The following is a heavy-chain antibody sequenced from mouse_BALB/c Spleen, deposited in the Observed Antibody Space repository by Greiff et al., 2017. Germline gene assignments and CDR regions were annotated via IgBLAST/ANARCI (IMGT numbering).Heavy chain of an antibody. CDR3: ASLFAWFAY. Sequence: VQLQQSGPGLVAPSQSLSITCTVSGFSLTSYGVHWVRQPPGKGLEWLGVIWAGGSTNYNSALMSRLSISKDNSKSQVFLKMNSLQTDDTAMYYCASLFAWFAYWGQGTLVTVSA. CDR2: IWAGGST. CDR1: GFSLTSYG. V-gene: IGHV2-9*02. J-gene: IGHJ3*01. D-gene: IGHD1-1*01.